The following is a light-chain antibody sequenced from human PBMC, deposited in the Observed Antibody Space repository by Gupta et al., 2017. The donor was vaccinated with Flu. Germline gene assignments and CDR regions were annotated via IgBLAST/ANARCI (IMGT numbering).Light chain of an antibody. J-gene: IGLJ3*02. CDR2: ITSDGRH. CDR3: QTWATGMV. CDR1: SGHSHYA. Sequence: QVVVTQPPSASASRGASVKLTCSLSSGHSHYAIAWHQLQPEKSPRYLMKITSDGRHTKGDGISDRFSGSSSGAERYLTISSLRSEDEADYFCQTWATGMVFGGGTKLTVL. V-gene: IGLV4-69*01.